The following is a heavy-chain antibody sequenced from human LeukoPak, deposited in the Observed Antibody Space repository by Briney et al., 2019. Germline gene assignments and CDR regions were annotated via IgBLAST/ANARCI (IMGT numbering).Heavy chain of an antibody. Sequence: PGGSLRLFCTASGFTFGDYAMSWVRQAPGKGLECVGFIRSKTYGGITEYAASVKGRFTISRDDSKSIAYLQMNSLKAEDTAVYYCTRVGYCSTTSCYWFGYWGQGTLVTVSS. CDR1: GFTFGDYA. D-gene: IGHD2-2*01. J-gene: IGHJ4*02. CDR2: IRSKTYGGIT. V-gene: IGHV3-49*04. CDR3: TRVGYCSTTSCYWFGY.